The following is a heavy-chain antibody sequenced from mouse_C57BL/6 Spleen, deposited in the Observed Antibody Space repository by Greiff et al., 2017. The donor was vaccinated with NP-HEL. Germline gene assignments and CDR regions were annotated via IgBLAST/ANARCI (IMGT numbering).Heavy chain of an antibody. CDR1: GYTFTSYG. CDR3: ARGAAQATESFAY. D-gene: IGHD3-2*02. V-gene: IGHV1-81*01. CDR2: IYPRSGNT. J-gene: IGHJ3*01. Sequence: VQLQQSGAELARPGASVKLSCKASGYTFTSYGISWVKQRTGQGLEWIGEIYPRSGNTYYNEKFKGKATLTADKSSSTAYMELRSLTSEDSAVYFCARGAAQATESFAYWGQGTLVTVSA.